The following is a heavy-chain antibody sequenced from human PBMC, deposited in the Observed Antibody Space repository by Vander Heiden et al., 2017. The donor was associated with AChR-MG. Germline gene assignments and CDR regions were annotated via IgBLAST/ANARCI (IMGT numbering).Heavy chain of an antibody. CDR2: INPNSGGT. D-gene: IGHD3-3*01. J-gene: IGHJ4*02. Sequence: QVQLVQSGAEVKKPGASVKVSCTPSGSTFTDYYMHWVRQAPGQGLEWMGRINPNSGGTNYVQKVQGRVTMTRDTSISTAYMELTRLRSDDTAFYYCARGGAIAIFGVVINAGDSWGQGTLVTVSS. CDR3: ARGGAIAIFGVVINAGDS. CDR1: GSTFTDYY. V-gene: IGHV1-2*06.